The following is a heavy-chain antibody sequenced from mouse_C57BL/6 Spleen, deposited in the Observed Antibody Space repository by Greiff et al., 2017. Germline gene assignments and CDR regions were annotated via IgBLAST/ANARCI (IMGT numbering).Heavy chain of an antibody. V-gene: IGHV1-59*01. CDR3: ARSDYGDYYAMDY. J-gene: IGHJ4*01. CDR1: GYTFTSYW. D-gene: IGHD1-1*01. Sequence: VQLQQPGAELVRPGPSVKLSCKASGYTFTSYWMHWVKQRPGQGLEWIGVIDPSDSYTNYNQKFKGKATLTVDTSSSTAYMQLSSLTSEDSAVYYCARSDYGDYYAMDYWGQGTSVTVSS. CDR2: IDPSDSYT.